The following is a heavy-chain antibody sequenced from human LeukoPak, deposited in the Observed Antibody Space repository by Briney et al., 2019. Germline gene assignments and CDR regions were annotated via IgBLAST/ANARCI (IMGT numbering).Heavy chain of an antibody. Sequence: ASVNVSCKASGYTFTSYGISWVRQAPGQGLEWMGWISAYNGNTNYAQKLQGRVTMTTDTSTSTAYMELRSLRSDDTAVYYCARVGAQGIVVVYMSYFDYWGQGTLVTVSS. CDR3: ARVGAQGIVVVYMSYFDY. CDR2: ISAYNGNT. J-gene: IGHJ4*02. CDR1: GYTFTSYG. D-gene: IGHD3-22*01. V-gene: IGHV1-18*01.